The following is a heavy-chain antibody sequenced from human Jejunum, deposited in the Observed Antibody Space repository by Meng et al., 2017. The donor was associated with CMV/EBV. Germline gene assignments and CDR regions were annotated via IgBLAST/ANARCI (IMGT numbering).Heavy chain of an antibody. J-gene: IGHJ4*02. Sequence: ASGFSGSTNYMSWVRQAPGKGLEWVSFIRGDDSTSYTDSVQGRFTISRDNSKNTVYLQMNSLRAEDTAVYYCARACRQVSNCYLDSWGQGILVTVSS. D-gene: IGHD4-11*01. CDR2: IRGDDST. CDR1: GFSGSTNY. V-gene: IGHV3-53*01. CDR3: ARACRQVSNCYLDS.